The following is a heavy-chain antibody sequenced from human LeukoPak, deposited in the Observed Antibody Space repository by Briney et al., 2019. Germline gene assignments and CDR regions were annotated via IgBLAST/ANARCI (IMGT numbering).Heavy chain of an antibody. V-gene: IGHV1-69*04. Sequence: SVKVSCKASGGTFSSYAISWVRQAPGQGLEWMGRIIPVLGIANYAQKFQGRVTITADKSTSTAYMELSSLRSEDTAVYYCARGRRDGYNYPYYFDYWGQGTLVTVSS. CDR1: GGTFSSYA. J-gene: IGHJ4*02. CDR2: IIPVLGIA. CDR3: ARGRRDGYNYPYYFDY. D-gene: IGHD5-24*01.